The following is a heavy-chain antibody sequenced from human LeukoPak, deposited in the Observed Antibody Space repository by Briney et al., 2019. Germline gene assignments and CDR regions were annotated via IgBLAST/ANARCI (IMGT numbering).Heavy chain of an antibody. CDR2: TYYRSKWYS. J-gene: IGHJ4*02. CDR3: AREGTTVNAFDY. D-gene: IGHD4-17*01. Sequence: SQTLSLTFALSGDSVSSNSAAWNWIRQSPSRGLEWLGRTYYRSKWYSDYAVSVKSRITINPDTSKNQFSLKLSSVTAADTAVYYCAREGTTVNAFDYWGQGTLVTVSS. CDR1: GDSVSSNSAA. V-gene: IGHV6-1*01.